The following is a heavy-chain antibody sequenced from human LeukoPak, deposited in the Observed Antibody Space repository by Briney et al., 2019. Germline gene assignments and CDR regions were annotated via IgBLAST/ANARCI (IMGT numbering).Heavy chain of an antibody. Sequence: GGSLRLSCTVSGFTFSNAWMGWVRQAPGKGLEWVGRIKKKTDGGTTDYAAPVKGRFTISRDDSGSTLYLQMNSLKTEDTAVYYCTTEYYYDSSGLFDYWGQGTLVTVSS. V-gene: IGHV3-15*01. J-gene: IGHJ4*02. D-gene: IGHD3-22*01. CDR1: GFTFSNAW. CDR3: TTEYYYDSSGLFDY. CDR2: IKKKTDGGTT.